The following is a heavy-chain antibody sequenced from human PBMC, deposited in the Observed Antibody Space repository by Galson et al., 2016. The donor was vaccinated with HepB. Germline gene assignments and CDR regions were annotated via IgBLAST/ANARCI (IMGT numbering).Heavy chain of an antibody. D-gene: IGHD1-1*01. Sequence: SLRLSCADSGFIFRSYAMNWVRQAPGKGLECLAVISNDGSNKYFADSVKGRFTISRDNSKNTLYLQMNSLRAEDTAVYYCARFIASPWNDYYYYGMDVWGKGTTVTVSS. CDR3: ARFIASPWNDYYYYGMDV. CDR1: GFIFRSYA. CDR2: ISNDGSNK. J-gene: IGHJ6*04. V-gene: IGHV3-30-3*01.